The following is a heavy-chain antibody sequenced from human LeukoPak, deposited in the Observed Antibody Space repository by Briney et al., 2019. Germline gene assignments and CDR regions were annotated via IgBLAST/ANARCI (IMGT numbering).Heavy chain of an antibody. D-gene: IGHD3-10*01. CDR1: GFTFSSYG. J-gene: IGHJ4*02. CDR2: IRYDGSNK. Sequence: GGSLRLSCAASGFTFSSYGMHWVRQAPGKGLEWVAFIRYDGSNKYYADSVKGRFTISRDNSKNTLYLQMSSLRVEDTAVYYCARKYASGTYPPDYWGQGILVTVSS. CDR3: ARKYASGTYPPDY. V-gene: IGHV3-30*02.